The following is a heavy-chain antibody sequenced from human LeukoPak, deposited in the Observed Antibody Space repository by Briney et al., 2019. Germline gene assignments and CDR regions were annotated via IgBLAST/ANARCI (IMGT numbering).Heavy chain of an antibody. V-gene: IGHV3-53*01. D-gene: IGHD6-13*01. CDR3: ARRGAAGTYYFDY. CDR2: IYSGGGT. CDR1: GFTVSSNY. Sequence: PGGSLRLSCAASGFTVSSNYMTWVRQAPGKGLEWVSVIYSGGGTFSADSVKGRFTISRENSKNTLYLQTNRLRAEDTAVYYCARRGAAGTYYFDYWGQGTLVTVSS. J-gene: IGHJ4*02.